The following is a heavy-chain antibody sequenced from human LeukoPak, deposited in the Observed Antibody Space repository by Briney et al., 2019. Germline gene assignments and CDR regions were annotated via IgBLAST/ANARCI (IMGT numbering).Heavy chain of an antibody. Sequence: SETLSLTCAVYGGSFSGYYWNWIRQPPGKGLEWIGEINHSGSTNYNPSLKSRVTISVDTSKNQFSLKLSSVTAADTAVYYCARADVLLWFGESLTDYGMDVWGQGTTVTVSS. CDR3: ARADVLLWFGESLTDYGMDV. V-gene: IGHV4-34*01. D-gene: IGHD3-10*01. CDR1: GGSFSGYY. J-gene: IGHJ6*02. CDR2: INHSGST.